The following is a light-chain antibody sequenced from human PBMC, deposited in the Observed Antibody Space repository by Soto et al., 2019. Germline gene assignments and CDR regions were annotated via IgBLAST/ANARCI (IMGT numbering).Light chain of an antibody. J-gene: IGLJ2*01. CDR1: SSDVGNYDY. CDR3: TSHTTSSAVL. V-gene: IGLV2-14*03. Sequence: QSALTQPASVSGSPGQSITISCTGTSSDVGNYDYVSWYQQHPGKAPTLMIYEVSTRPSGVSIRFSGSKSGNAASLTISGLQAEDEADYYCTSHTTSSAVLFGGGTKVTVL. CDR2: EVS.